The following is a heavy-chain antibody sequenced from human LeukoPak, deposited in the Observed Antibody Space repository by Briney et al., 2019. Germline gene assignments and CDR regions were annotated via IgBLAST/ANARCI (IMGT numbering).Heavy chain of an antibody. J-gene: IGHJ4*02. CDR2: IIPILGIA. CDR1: GGTFSSYA. Sequence: SVKVSCKASGGTFSSYAISWVRQAPGQGLEWMGRIIPILGIANYAQKFQGRVTITADKSTSTAYMELSSLRSEDTAVYYCASGRGYNWNDVGGDYFGYWGQGTLVTVSS. D-gene: IGHD1-20*01. CDR3: ASGRGYNWNDVGGDYFGY. V-gene: IGHV1-69*04.